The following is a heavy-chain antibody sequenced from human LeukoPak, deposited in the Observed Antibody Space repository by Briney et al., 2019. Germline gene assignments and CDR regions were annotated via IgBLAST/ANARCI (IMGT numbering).Heavy chain of an antibody. J-gene: IGHJ4*02. CDR2: INHSGST. CDR1: GGSFSGYY. CDR3: ARGVYGDYALCDY. Sequence: SETLSLTCAVYGGSFSGYYWSWIRQPPGKGLEWIGEINHSGSTNYNPSLKSRVTISVDTSKNHFSLKLTSVTAADTAVYYCARGVYGDYALCDYWGQGTLVTVSS. D-gene: IGHD4-17*01. V-gene: IGHV4-34*01.